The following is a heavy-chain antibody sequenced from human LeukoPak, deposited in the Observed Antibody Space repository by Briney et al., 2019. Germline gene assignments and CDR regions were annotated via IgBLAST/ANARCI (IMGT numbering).Heavy chain of an antibody. CDR3: AKVSGNDDYGGNVLDY. J-gene: IGHJ4*02. Sequence: GGSLRLSCAASGFTFSSYAMSWVRQAPGKGLEWVSAISGSGGSTYYAGSVKGRFTISRDNSKNTLYLQMNSLRAEDTAVYYCAKVSGNDDYGGNVLDYWGQGTLVTVSS. CDR2: ISGSGGST. V-gene: IGHV3-23*01. D-gene: IGHD4-23*01. CDR1: GFTFSSYA.